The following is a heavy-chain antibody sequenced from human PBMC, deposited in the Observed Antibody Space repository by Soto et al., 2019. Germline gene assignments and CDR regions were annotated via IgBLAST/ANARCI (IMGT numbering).Heavy chain of an antibody. V-gene: IGHV4-30-2*01. Sequence: SETLSLTCAVSGGSISSGGYSWSWFRQPPGKGLEWIGYIYHSGSTYYNPSLKSRVTISVDRSKNQFALKLSSVTAADTAVYYCARLYYYYMDVWGKGTTVTVSS. J-gene: IGHJ6*03. CDR3: ARLYYYYMDV. CDR1: GGSISSGGYS. CDR2: IYHSGST.